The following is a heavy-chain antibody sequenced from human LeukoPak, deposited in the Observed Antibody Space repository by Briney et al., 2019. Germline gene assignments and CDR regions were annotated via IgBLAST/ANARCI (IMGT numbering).Heavy chain of an antibody. CDR3: ARRKEVQTTFDY. V-gene: IGHV3-23*01. CDR1: GFTFSSYA. D-gene: IGHD4/OR15-4a*01. J-gene: IGHJ4*02. CDR2: ISGSGGST. Sequence: PGGSLRLSCAASGFTFSSYAMSWVRQAPGKGLEWVSAISGSGGSTYYADSVKGRFTISRDNAKNSLDLQMNSLRDEDTAVYYCARRKEVQTTFDYWGQGTLVTVSS.